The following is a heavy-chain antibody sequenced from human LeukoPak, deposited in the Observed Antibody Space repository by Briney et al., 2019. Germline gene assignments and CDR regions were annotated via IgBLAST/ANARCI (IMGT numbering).Heavy chain of an antibody. CDR3: ARVRIFGVVIPLNYMDV. D-gene: IGHD3-3*01. J-gene: IGHJ6*03. Sequence: PSETLSLTCTVSGGSISSSSYYWGWIRQPPGKGLEWIGHIYTSGSTNYNPSLKSRVTISVDTSKNQFSLKLSSVTAADTAVYYCARVRIFGVVIPLNYMDVWGKGTTVTVSS. CDR2: IYTSGST. V-gene: IGHV4-61*05. CDR1: GGSISSSSYY.